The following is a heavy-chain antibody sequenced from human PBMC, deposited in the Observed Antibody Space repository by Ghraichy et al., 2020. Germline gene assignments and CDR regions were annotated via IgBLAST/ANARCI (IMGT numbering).Heavy chain of an antibody. CDR2: IYSGGST. CDR3: ARGPSSGSYYDVDYYGMDV. J-gene: IGHJ6*02. D-gene: IGHD1-26*01. V-gene: IGHV3-53*01. Sequence: GGSLRLSCAASGFTVSSNYMSWVRQAPGKGLEWVSVIYSGGSTYYADSVKGRFTISRDNSKNTLYLQMNSLRAEDTAVYYCARGPSSGSYYDVDYYGMDVWGQGTTVTVSS. CDR1: GFTVSSNY.